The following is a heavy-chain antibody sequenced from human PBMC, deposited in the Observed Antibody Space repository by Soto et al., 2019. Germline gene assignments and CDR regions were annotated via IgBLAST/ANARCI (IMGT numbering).Heavy chain of an antibody. D-gene: IGHD5-18*01. CDR3: ARVKNSAQTEHFDC. CDR1: GGSISSGDYY. J-gene: IGHJ4*02. Sequence: SETLSLTCTVSGGSISSGDYYWSWIRQSPGKGLEWIGYINYSANNYYTPSLKSRDTISVDTSKNQFSLRLSSVSAADTAVYCSARVKNSAQTEHFDCWGQGTLVTASS. CDR2: INYSANN. V-gene: IGHV4-30-4*01.